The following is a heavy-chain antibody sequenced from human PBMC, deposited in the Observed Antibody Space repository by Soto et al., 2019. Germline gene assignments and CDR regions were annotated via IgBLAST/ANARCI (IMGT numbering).Heavy chain of an antibody. CDR3: AKENGYSSSWFEFDY. D-gene: IGHD6-13*01. V-gene: IGHV3-23*01. Sequence: EVQLLESGGGLVQPGGSLRLSCAASGFTFSSYAMSWVRQAPGKGLEWVSAISGSGGSTYYADSVKGRFPISRDNSKNALYLQMNRLRAEDTDVYYCAKENGYSSSWFEFDYWGQGTLVTVSS. CDR1: GFTFSSYA. J-gene: IGHJ4*02. CDR2: ISGSGGST.